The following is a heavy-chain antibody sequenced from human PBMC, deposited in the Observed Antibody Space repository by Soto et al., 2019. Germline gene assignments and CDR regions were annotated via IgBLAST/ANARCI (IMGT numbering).Heavy chain of an antibody. CDR3: ARADVMLVAIITTLIYN. CDR1: GFTFVNHA. V-gene: IGHV3-23*01. Sequence: EVKLLESGGGLVQPGGSLRLSCAASGFTFVNHAMTWVRQAPGKGLEWVSTINGGNGGTYYRDSVKGSFTISRDNAHNTLYLHMSILRSEDTAIYYCARADVMLVAIITTLIYNRGQGTLVTVSS. J-gene: IGHJ4*02. D-gene: IGHD2-8*02. CDR2: INGGNGGT.